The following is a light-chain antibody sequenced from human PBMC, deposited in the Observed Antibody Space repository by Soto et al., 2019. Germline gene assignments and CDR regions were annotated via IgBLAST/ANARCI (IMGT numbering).Light chain of an antibody. V-gene: IGKV3-11*01. J-gene: IGKJ1*01. CDR1: EIVSIY. CDR3: HHHSCSPQT. CDR2: DAS. Sequence: DMALTPSPAPLSASPGERITLSCRPSEIVSIYLAWYKHKPDQGPRLLLFDASNSATGIPDRFSGSGSGTDFPLTISRLAAEDFAVYFCHHHSCSPQTFGQGTRVEMK.